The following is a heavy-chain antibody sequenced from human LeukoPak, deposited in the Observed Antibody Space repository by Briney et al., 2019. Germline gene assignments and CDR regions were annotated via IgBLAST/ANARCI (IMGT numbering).Heavy chain of an antibody. D-gene: IGHD4-23*01. CDR2: IYYSGST. V-gene: IGHV4-59*08. CDR3: ARHRYGGNPRYYFDY. J-gene: IGHJ4*02. Sequence: SETLSLTCTVSGGSISSYYWSWIRQPPGKGLEWIGYIYYSGSTNYNPSLKSRVTISVDTSKNQFSLKLSSVTAADTAVYCCARHRYGGNPRYYFDYWGQGTLVTVSS. CDR1: GGSISSYY.